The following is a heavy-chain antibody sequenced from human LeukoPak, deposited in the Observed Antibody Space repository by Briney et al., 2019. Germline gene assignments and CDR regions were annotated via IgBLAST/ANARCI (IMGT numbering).Heavy chain of an antibody. CDR3: ARERKYGGYMNDY. CDR2: IDPNSGGT. CDR1: GYTFTGYY. D-gene: IGHD5-12*01. Sequence: ASVKVSCKASGYTFTGYYMHWVRQAPGQGLEWMGWIDPNSGGTNYAQKFQGRVTTTRDTSISTAYMELSRLRSDDTAVYYCARERKYGGYMNDYWGQGTLVTVSS. V-gene: IGHV1-2*02. J-gene: IGHJ4*02.